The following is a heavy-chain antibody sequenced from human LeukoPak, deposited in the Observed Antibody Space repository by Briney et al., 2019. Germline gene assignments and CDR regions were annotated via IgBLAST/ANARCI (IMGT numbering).Heavy chain of an antibody. CDR3: ARDVPSGHFDY. CDR1: SYSITSSYSSTSSYY. D-gene: IGHD2-2*01. V-gene: IGHV4-38-2*02. J-gene: IGHJ4*02. CDR2: INHSGIT. Sequence: SETLSLTCDVSSYSITSSYSSTSSYYWGWIRQPPGKGLEWIGSINHSGITFYNPSLMSRVTISVDTSKNQFSLKLTSVTAADTALYYCARDVPSGHFDYWGQGALVTVSS.